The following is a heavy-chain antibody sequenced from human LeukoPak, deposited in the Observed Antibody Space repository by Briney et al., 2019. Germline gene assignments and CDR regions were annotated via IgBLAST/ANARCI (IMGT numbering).Heavy chain of an antibody. D-gene: IGHD5-12*01. V-gene: IGHV1-2*02. J-gene: IGHJ4*02. Sequence: ASVKVSCKASGYTFTGYYMHWVRQAPGQGLEWRGWINPNSGGTSYAQKFQGRVTMTRDTSVTTAYKELSRLRSDDTAVYYCARYSGYDEPFEYWGQGTLVTVSS. CDR1: GYTFTGYY. CDR3: ARYSGYDEPFEY. CDR2: INPNSGGT.